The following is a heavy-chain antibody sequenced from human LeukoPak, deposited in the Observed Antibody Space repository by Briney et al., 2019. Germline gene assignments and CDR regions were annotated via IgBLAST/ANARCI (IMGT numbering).Heavy chain of an antibody. CDR3: ARDVRPDD. Sequence: PGGSLRLLCAVCGFTFQSYWMSWVRQAPGEGLEWVANIKQDGTEKYYMDSVKGRFSISRDNAKNSLYLQMNALRAEDTAVYYCARDVRPDDWGQGTLVTVST. CDR1: GFTFQSYW. CDR2: IKQDGTEK. J-gene: IGHJ4*02. V-gene: IGHV3-7*04. D-gene: IGHD6-6*01.